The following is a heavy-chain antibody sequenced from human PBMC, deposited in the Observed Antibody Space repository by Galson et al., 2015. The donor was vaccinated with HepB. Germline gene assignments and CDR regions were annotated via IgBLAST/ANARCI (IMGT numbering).Heavy chain of an antibody. CDR1: GFSVSNNG. CDR3: ARELRYYYYMDV. CDR2: ISFDGSNE. V-gene: IGHV3-30*03. Sequence: SLRLSCAASGFSVSNNGMHWVRQAPGKGLEWVAGISFDGSNEYYVDSAKGRFTISRDTSRNTMYLQMNSLTTEDTAVYYCARELRYYYYMDVWGKGTTVTVSS. J-gene: IGHJ6*03. D-gene: IGHD1-26*01.